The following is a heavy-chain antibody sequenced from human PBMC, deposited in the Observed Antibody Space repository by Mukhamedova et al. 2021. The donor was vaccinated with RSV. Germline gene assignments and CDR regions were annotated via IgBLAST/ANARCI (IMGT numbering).Heavy chain of an antibody. D-gene: IGHD6-13*01. V-gene: IGHV3-30*04. J-gene: IGHJ2*01. CDR3: ARTKKYSSSWYF. CDR2: ISYDGSNK. Sequence: VRQAPGKGLEWVAVISYDGSNKYYADSVKGRFTFSRDNSKNTLYLQMNSLRAEDTAVYYCARTKKYSSSWYF.